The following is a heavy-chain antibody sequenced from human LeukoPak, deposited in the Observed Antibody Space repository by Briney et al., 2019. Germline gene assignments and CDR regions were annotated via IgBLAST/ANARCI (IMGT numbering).Heavy chain of an antibody. CDR2: IYYSGST. V-gene: IGHV4-30-4*01. CDR3: ARQPSLSYCSGGTCWFDP. Sequence: SQTLSLTCTVSGGSISSGDYYWSWIRQPPGKGLEWIGYIYYSGSTYYNPSLKSRLTISVDTSKNQFSLNLSSVTAADTAVYYCARQPSLSYCSGGTCWFDPWGQGTLVTVSS. CDR1: GGSISSGDYY. D-gene: IGHD2-15*01. J-gene: IGHJ5*02.